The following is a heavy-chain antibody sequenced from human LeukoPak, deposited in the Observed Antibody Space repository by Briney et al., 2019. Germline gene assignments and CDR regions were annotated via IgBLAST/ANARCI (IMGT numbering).Heavy chain of an antibody. CDR1: GGTFSSYA. CDR2: IIPIFGIA. V-gene: IGHV1-69*04. J-gene: IGHJ6*02. Sequence: SVKVSCKASGGTFSSYAISWVRQALGQGLEWMGRIIPIFGIANYAQKFQGRVTIIADKSTSTAYMELSGLRSEDTAVYYCARSLLFGSGSYYGYPHRGWDVWGQGTTVTVSS. D-gene: IGHD3-10*01. CDR3: ARSLLFGSGSYYGYPHRGWDV.